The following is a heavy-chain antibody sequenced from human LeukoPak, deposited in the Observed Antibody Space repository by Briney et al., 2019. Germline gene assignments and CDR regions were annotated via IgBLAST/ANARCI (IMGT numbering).Heavy chain of an antibody. CDR1: GFTFDDYA. D-gene: IGHD4-23*01. CDR3: AKDIRGGNSGLFDY. V-gene: IGHV3-9*01. CDR2: ISWNSGSI. J-gene: IGHJ4*02. Sequence: GGSLRLSCAASGFTFDDYAMHWVRQAPGKGLEWVSGISWNSGSIGYADSVKGRFTISRDNAKNSLYLQMNSLRAEDTVLYYCAKDIRGGNSGLFDYWGQGTLVTVSS.